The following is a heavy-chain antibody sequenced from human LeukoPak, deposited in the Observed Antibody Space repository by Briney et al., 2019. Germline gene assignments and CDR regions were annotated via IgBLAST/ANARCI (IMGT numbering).Heavy chain of an antibody. J-gene: IGHJ4*02. CDR2: IKEDGSET. V-gene: IGHV3-7*01. Sequence: GGSLRLSRAASGFTFSDYWMTWVRQAPGRGLECMANIKEDGSETYYVDSVEGRFTISRDNAKNSLYLQMNSLRAEDTAVYYCARATIFGVVSALGPLDSWGQGTLVTVSS. CDR1: GFTFSDYW. D-gene: IGHD3-3*01. CDR3: ARATIFGVVSALGPLDS.